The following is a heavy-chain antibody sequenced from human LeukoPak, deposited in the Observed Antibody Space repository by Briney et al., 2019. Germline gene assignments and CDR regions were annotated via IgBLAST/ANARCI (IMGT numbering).Heavy chain of an antibody. D-gene: IGHD6-13*01. J-gene: IGHJ4*02. V-gene: IGHV3-11*04. CDR2: ISSSGSTI. CDR1: GFTFSDYY. CDR3: ARDRIAAGEGLDY. Sequence: GGSLRLSCAASGFTFSDYYMSWIRQAPREGLEWVSYISSSGSTIYYAGAVKGRFTISRENAKNSLYLQMNSLRAEDTAVYYCARDRIAAGEGLDYWGQGTLVTVSS.